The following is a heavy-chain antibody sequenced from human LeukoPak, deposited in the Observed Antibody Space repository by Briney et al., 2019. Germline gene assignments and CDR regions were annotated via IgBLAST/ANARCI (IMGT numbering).Heavy chain of an antibody. CDR1: GFTFSSYA. CDR2: ISYDGSNK. Sequence: PGGSLRLSCAASGFTFSSYAMHWVRQAPGKGLEWVAVISYDGSNKYYADSVKGRFTISRDNSKNTLYLQMNSLRAEDTAVYYCARDHKYQVTLFYYYGMDVWGKGTTVTVSS. V-gene: IGHV3-30*04. CDR3: ARDHKYQVTLFYYYGMDV. D-gene: IGHD2-2*01. J-gene: IGHJ6*04.